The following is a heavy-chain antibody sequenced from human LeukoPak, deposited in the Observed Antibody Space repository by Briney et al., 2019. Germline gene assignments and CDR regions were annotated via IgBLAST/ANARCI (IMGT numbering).Heavy chain of an antibody. V-gene: IGHV4-34*01. D-gene: IGHD3-10*01. Sequence: SETLSLTCAVYGGSFSGYYWSWIRQPPGKGLEWIGSIYYSGSTYYNPSLKSRVTISVDTSKNQFSLELSSVTAANTAVYYCARVLDYYGSGTRDFDYWGQGTLVTVSS. CDR1: GGSFSGYY. CDR3: ARVLDYYGSGTRDFDY. J-gene: IGHJ4*02. CDR2: IYYSGST.